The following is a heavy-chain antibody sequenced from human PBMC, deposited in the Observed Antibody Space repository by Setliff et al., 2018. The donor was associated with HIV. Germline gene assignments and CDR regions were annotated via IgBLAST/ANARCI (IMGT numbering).Heavy chain of an antibody. J-gene: IGHJ4*02. V-gene: IGHV4-39*07. CDR3: VRASLPGNHVFFDY. CDR2: LYNSEIT. Sequence: PSETLSLTCSVSGDSVSSTDCLWGWVRQPPGMGLQWIVTLYNSEITNYNPSFKNRVTMSVDKSRNHFSLILNSVTAADTAIYYCVRASLPGNHVFFDYWGQGRLVNVSS. CDR1: GDSVSSTDCL.